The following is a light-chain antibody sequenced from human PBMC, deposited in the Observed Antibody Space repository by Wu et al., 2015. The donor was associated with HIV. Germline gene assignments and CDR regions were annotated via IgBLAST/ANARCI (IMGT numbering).Light chain of an antibody. V-gene: IGKV3-15*01. CDR2: GAT. CDR3: QQYNNWLPT. CDR1: QSVGSN. J-gene: IGKJ1*01. Sequence: EIVMTQSPATLSVSPGERATLSCRASQSVGSNLAWYQQKPGQAPRPLVQGATIRDTGISARFSGSGSGTEFILTISSIQSEDFAVYYCQQYNNWLPTFGQGTKVEI.